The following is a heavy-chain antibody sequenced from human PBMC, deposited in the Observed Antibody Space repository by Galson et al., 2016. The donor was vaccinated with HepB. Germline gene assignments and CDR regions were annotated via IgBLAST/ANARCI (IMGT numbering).Heavy chain of an antibody. Sequence: SLRLSCAGSGFRFSNYWMAWVRQAPGKRPEWVANISQAGIEKYHVGSVQGRFTISRDNGNNSLYLQMNSLRAEDTAVYYCTRDLSLGMPGGFDFWGQGTMVAVSS. J-gene: IGHJ3*01. CDR3: TRDLSLGMPGGFDF. V-gene: IGHV3-7*01. CDR1: GFRFSNYW. D-gene: IGHD2-2*01. CDR2: ISQAGIEK.